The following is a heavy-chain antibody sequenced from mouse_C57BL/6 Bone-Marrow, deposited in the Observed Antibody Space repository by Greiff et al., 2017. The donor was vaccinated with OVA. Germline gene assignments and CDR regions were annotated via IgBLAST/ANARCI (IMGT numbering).Heavy chain of an antibody. D-gene: IGHD2-3*01. J-gene: IGHJ4*01. CDR3: ARDYEDAMDY. Sequence: DVQLQESGGGLVKPGGSLKLSCAASGFTFSSYAMSWVRQTPEKRLEWVATISDGGSYTYYPDNVKGRFTISRDNAKNNLYLQMSHLKSEDTAMYYCARDYEDAMDYWGQGTSVTVSS. CDR1: GFTFSSYA. V-gene: IGHV5-4*01. CDR2: ISDGGSYT.